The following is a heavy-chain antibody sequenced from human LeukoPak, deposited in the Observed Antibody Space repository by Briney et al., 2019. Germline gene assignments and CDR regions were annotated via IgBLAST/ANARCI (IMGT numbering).Heavy chain of an antibody. J-gene: IGHJ4*02. CDR3: ARTPAARRYFDY. D-gene: IGHD6-6*01. CDR2: IYYSGSP. Sequence: SETLSLTCTVSGGSISSGGYYWSWIRQHPGKGLEWIGYIYYSGSPYYNPSLKSRVTISVDTSKNQFSLKLSSVTAADTAVYYCARTPAARRYFDYWGQGTLVTVSS. CDR1: GGSISSGGYY. V-gene: IGHV4-31*03.